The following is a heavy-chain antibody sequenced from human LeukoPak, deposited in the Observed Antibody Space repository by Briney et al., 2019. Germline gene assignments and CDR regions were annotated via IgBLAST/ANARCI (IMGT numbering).Heavy chain of an antibody. CDR2: INPSGGST. CDR3: ARHAYSGYEGDFDY. D-gene: IGHD5-12*01. Sequence: ASVKVSCKASGGTFSSYAISWVRQAPGQGLEWMGIINPSGGSTSYAQKFQGRVTMTRDTSTSTVYMELSSLRSEDTAVYYCARHAYSGYEGDFDYWGQGTLVTVSS. V-gene: IGHV1-46*01. CDR1: GGTFSSYA. J-gene: IGHJ4*02.